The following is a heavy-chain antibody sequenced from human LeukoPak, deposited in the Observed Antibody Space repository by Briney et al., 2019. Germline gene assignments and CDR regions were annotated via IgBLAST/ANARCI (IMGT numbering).Heavy chain of an antibody. Sequence: SETLSLTCTVSGGSINSYYWSWIRQPPGEGLECIGYIHYTGSTNYNPSLKSRVTISVDTSKSQFSLKLSSVTAADTAIYYCARGGYYGSGNDFRFDPWGQGTLVTVSS. CDR3: ARGGYYGSGNDFRFDP. CDR1: GGSINSYY. J-gene: IGHJ5*02. V-gene: IGHV4-59*01. CDR2: IHYTGST. D-gene: IGHD3-10*01.